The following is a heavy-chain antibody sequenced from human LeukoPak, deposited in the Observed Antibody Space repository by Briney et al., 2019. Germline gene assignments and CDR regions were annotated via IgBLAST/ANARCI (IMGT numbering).Heavy chain of an antibody. CDR2: IYYSGST. Sequence: PSETLSLTCTVSGGSISSNSYYWSWIRQPPGKGLEWIGSIYYSGSTYYNPSLKSRVTISVDTSKNQFSLKLSSVTAADTAVYYCARHWETEYSSSRGPEGYWGQGTLVTVSS. D-gene: IGHD6-6*01. CDR1: GGSISSNSYY. V-gene: IGHV4-39*01. J-gene: IGHJ4*02. CDR3: ARHWETEYSSSRGPEGY.